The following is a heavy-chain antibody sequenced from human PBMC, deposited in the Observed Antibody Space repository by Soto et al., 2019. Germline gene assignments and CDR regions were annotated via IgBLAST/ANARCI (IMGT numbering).Heavy chain of an antibody. Sequence: QVQLVESGGGLVKPGGSLRLSCAASGFTFSVYYMSWIRQAPGKGLEWVSYISCSGSNIYYSDSVKGRFTVSRDNAKKELGLQIESLRAGDTAVYYCARGTGEIDYWGQGTLVTVSS. CDR3: ARGTGEIDY. CDR1: GFTFSVYY. D-gene: IGHD3-16*01. J-gene: IGHJ4*02. V-gene: IGHV3-11*01. CDR2: ISCSGSNI.